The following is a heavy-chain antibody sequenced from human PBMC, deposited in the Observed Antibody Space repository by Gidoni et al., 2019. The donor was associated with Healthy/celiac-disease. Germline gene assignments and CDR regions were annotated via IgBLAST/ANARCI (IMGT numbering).Heavy chain of an antibody. J-gene: IGHJ6*03. D-gene: IGHD1-1*01. CDR3: ARVPHWSWNRWYMDV. CDR2: INAGNGNT. Sequence: QVQLVQSGAEVKKPGASVKVSCKASGYTFTSYAMHWVRQAPGQRLEWMGWINAGNGNTKYSQKFQGRVTITRDTSASTAYMELSSLRSEDTAVYYCARVPHWSWNRWYMDVWGKGTTVTVSS. V-gene: IGHV1-3*01. CDR1: GYTFTSYA.